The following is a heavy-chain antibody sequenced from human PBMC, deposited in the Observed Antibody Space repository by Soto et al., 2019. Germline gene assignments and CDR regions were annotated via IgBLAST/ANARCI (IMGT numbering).Heavy chain of an antibody. D-gene: IGHD3-10*01. CDR1: GFTFSSYW. V-gene: IGHV3-7*02. CDR3: ATSRSCDY. Sequence: EAQLAESGGGLVQPGGSLRLSCAASGFTFSSYWMSWVRQVPGKGLEWVANIKQDGSEQYYVDSVMGRFTISRDNAKNSLHRQMNGLRAEETAVVYCATSRSCDYWGQGALVTVSS. CDR2: IKQDGSEQ. J-gene: IGHJ4*02.